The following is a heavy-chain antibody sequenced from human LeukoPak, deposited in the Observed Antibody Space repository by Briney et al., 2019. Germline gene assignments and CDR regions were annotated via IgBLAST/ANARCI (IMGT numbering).Heavy chain of an antibody. CDR2: INPNSGGT. J-gene: IGHJ4*02. CDR3: ARDTVTTSSPDY. D-gene: IGHD4-17*01. V-gene: IGHV1-2*02. Sequence: ASVKVSCKASGYTFTGYYMHWVRQAPGQGLEWMGWINPNSGGTNYAQKFQGRVTMTRDTSISTAYMELSRLRSDDTAVYYCARDTVTTSSPDYWGQGTLVTASS. CDR1: GYTFTGYY.